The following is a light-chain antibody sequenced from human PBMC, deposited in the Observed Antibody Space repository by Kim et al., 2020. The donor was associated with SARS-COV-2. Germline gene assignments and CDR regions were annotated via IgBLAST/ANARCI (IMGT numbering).Light chain of an antibody. V-gene: IGLV2-23*02. CDR2: DVD. Sequence: QSITISCTGTSSDIGTYNLVSWYQHHPGKAPKLSLYDVDKRPSGVSYRFSGSKSGNTASLTISGLQAEDEADYHCCSYGGSHIRVLFGGGTQLTVL. CDR1: SSDIGTYNL. J-gene: IGLJ2*01. CDR3: CSYGGSHIRVL.